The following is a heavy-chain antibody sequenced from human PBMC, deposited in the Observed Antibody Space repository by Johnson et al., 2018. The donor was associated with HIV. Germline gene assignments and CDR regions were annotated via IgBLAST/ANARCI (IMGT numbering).Heavy chain of an antibody. V-gene: IGHV3-11*01. CDR3: ARDFYAVVATPFIGSAFDI. Sequence: QVQLVESGGGLVKPGGSLRLSCAASGFTFSDYYIHWIRQAPGKGLEWLAFITGRGTAIYADSVKGRFTISRDNAKNSLYLQMNSLRAEDTALYYCARDFYAVVATPFIGSAFDIWGQGTMVTVSS. J-gene: IGHJ3*02. D-gene: IGHD5-12*01. CDR1: GFTFSDYY. CDR2: ITGRGTAI.